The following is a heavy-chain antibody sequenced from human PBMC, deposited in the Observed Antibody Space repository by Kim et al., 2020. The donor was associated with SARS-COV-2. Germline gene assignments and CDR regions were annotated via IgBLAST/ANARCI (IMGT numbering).Heavy chain of an antibody. CDR1: GFTFSSYG. V-gene: IGHV3-33*01. CDR3: ARDSYRFRYGGYPTPVDY. D-gene: IGHD5-12*01. J-gene: IGHJ4*02. Sequence: GGSLRLSCAASGFTFSSYGMHWVRQAPGKGLEWVAVIWYDGSNKYYADSVKGRFTISRDNSKNTLYLQMNSLRAEDTAVYYCARDSYRFRYGGYPTPVDYWGQGTLVTVSS. CDR2: IWYDGSNK.